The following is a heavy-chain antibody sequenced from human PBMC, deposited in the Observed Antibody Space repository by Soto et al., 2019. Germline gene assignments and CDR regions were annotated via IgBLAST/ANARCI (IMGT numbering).Heavy chain of an antibody. CDR1: GFTFSSYG. J-gene: IGHJ6*02. V-gene: IGHV3-33*01. CDR2: IWYDGSNK. Sequence: HVQLVESGGGVVQPGRSLRLSCAASGFTFSSYGMHWVRQAPGKGLEWVAVIWYDGSNKFYTDSVKGRFAISRDNSKNTLYLQMNSLRAEDTAVYYCARDSWIHWGQGTTVTVSS. CDR3: ARDSWIH. D-gene: IGHD5-18*01.